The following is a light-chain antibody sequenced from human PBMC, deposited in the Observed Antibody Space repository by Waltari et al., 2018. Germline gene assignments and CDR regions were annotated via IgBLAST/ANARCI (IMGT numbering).Light chain of an antibody. CDR2: AAS. V-gene: IGKV1-9*01. Sequence: IQLTQSPSSLSASVPDRVAITCRASQGISNYLAWYQQKTGKAPKLLIYAASTLQSGVPSRISGSGSGTDFTLTINRLQPEDFATYYCQQLNSYQWTFGQGTKVEIK. J-gene: IGKJ1*01. CDR3: QQLNSYQWT. CDR1: QGISNY.